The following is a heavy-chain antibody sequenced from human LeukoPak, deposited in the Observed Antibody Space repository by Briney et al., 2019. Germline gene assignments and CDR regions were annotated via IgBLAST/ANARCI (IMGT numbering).Heavy chain of an antibody. CDR2: VLYSGST. CDR1: GGSISSYY. D-gene: IGHD5-24*01. J-gene: IGHJ4*02. Sequence: KPSETLSLTCTVSGGSISSYYWSWIRQPPGKGLEWIGYVLYSGSTKYNPSLKSRVTISVDTSKNQFSLKLSSVTAADTAVYYCARIGDGYNYYYFDSWGQGTLVTVSS. V-gene: IGHV4-59*01. CDR3: ARIGDGYNYYYFDS.